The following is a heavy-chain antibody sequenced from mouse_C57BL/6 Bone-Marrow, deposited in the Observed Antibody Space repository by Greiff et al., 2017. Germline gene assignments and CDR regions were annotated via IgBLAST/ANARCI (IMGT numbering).Heavy chain of an antibody. CDR2: IHPNSGST. V-gene: IGHV1-64*01. Sequence: VQLQQSGAELVKPGASVKLSCKASGYTFTSYWMHWVKQRPGQGLEWIGMIHPNSGSTNYNEKFKSKATLTVDKSSSTAYMQRSSLTSEDSAVXYYARGEYYSGDYGGFFDYWGQGTTLTVSA. J-gene: IGHJ2*01. D-gene: IGHD2-13*01. CDR3: ARGEYYSGDYGGFFDY. CDR1: GYTFTSYW.